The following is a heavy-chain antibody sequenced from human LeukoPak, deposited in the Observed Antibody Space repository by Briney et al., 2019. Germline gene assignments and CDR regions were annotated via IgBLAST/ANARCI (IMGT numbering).Heavy chain of an antibody. CDR1: GGSISSSSYY. V-gene: IGHV4-39*01. J-gene: IGHJ3*02. CDR2: IYYSGST. D-gene: IGHD6-25*01. CDR3: ARYSSGLDAFDI. Sequence: PSETLSLTCAVSGGSISSSSYYWGWIRQPPGKGRESIGSIYYSGSTYYNPSLQSPVTISVDTSKNQFSLKLSSVTAADTGVYYCARYSSGLDAFDIWGQGTMVTVSS.